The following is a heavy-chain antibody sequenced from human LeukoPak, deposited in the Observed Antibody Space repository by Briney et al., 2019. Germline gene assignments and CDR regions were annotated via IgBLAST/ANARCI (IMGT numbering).Heavy chain of an antibody. CDR3: ARWVHYYDSSSYPYYFYSLDV. CDR2: ISGYNGKT. CDR1: GYTFTSHG. V-gene: IGHV1-18*01. Sequence: GASVKVSCKASGYTFTSHGIGWVRQAPGQGLESMGWISGYNGKTNYAHKVQVRITITTDTSTTTAYMDLRSLRSDDTAVYYCARWVHYYDSSSYPYYFYSLDVRREATTPTDSS. D-gene: IGHD3-22*01. J-gene: IGHJ6*03.